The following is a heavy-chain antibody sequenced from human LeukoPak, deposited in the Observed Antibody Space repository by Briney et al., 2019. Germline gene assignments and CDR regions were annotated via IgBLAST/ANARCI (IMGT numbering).Heavy chain of an antibody. V-gene: IGHV1-18*01. CDR3: ARDKPGYCSGGSCRNWFDP. D-gene: IGHD2-15*01. Sequence: ASVKVSCKASGYTFTSYGISWVRQAPGQGLEWMGWISAGNGNTKYSQKFQGRVTITRDTSASTAYMELSSLRSEDTAVYYCARDKPGYCSGGSCRNWFDPWGQGTLVTVSS. CDR2: ISAGNGNT. CDR1: GYTFTSYG. J-gene: IGHJ5*02.